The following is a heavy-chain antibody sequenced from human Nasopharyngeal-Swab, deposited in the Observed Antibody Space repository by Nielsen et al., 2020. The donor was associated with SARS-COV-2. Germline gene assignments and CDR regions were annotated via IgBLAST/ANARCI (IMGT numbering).Heavy chain of an antibody. Sequence: WVRQALGQGLEWMGIVNPSGGSTSYAQKFQGRVTMTRDTSTSTVYMELSSLRSEDTAVYYCARGRITMVRGVRSFRAFDIWGQGTMVTVSS. CDR2: VNPSGGST. V-gene: IGHV1-46*01. CDR3: ARGRITMVRGVRSFRAFDI. J-gene: IGHJ3*02. D-gene: IGHD3-10*01.